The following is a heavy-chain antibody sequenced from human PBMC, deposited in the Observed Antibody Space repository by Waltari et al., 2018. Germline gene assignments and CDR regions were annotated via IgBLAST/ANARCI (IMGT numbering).Heavy chain of an antibody. Sequence: QVQLQESGPGLVKPSETLSLPCTVSGGSISSHYWSWLRQPPGKGLEWIGYIYYSGSTNYNPSLKSRVTISVDTSKNQFSLKLSSVTAADTAVYYCASEDYGDPWAFDIWGQGTMVTVSS. D-gene: IGHD4-17*01. CDR3: ASEDYGDPWAFDI. V-gene: IGHV4-59*11. J-gene: IGHJ3*02. CDR1: GGSISSHY. CDR2: IYYSGST.